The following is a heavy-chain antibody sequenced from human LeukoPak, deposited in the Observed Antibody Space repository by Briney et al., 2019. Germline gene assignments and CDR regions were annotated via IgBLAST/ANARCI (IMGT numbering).Heavy chain of an antibody. CDR3: VKGYCSSTSCQKYNWFDP. V-gene: IGHV3-64D*06. CDR2: ISSNGGST. CDR1: GFTFSSYA. J-gene: IGHJ5*02. Sequence: GGSLRLSCAASGFTFSSYAMHWVRQAPGKGLEYISAISSNGGSTYYADSVKGRFTISRDNPKNTLYLQMSSLRAEDTAVYYCVKGYCSSTSCQKYNWFDPWGQGTLVTVSS. D-gene: IGHD2-2*01.